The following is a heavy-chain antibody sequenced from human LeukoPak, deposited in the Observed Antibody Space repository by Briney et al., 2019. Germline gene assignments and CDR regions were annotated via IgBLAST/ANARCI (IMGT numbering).Heavy chain of an antibody. CDR1: AGSISSYY. V-gene: IGHV4-59*01. CDR2: IYYSGST. CDR3: ARGGLMVTWFDP. Sequence: PSETLSLTCTVSAGSISSYYWSWIRQPPGKGLEWIGYIYYSGSTNYNPSLKSRVTISVDTSKNQFSLKLSSVTAADTAVYYCARGGLMVTWFDPWGQGTLVTVSS. D-gene: IGHD5-18*01. J-gene: IGHJ5*02.